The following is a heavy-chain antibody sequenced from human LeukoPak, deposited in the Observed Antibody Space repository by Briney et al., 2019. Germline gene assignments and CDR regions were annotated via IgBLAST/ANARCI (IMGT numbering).Heavy chain of an antibody. CDR1: GFTFSSYW. CDR2: ISGDESST. CDR3: AGGSTLDRGLVYY. Sequence: GGSLRLSCAVSGFTFSSYWMHWVRQAPGKGLVWLSRISGDESSTSYADSVKGRFTISRDNAKNTLFLQMNSLRAEDTAVYYCAGGSTLDRGLVYYWGQGALVTVSS. D-gene: IGHD3-10*01. J-gene: IGHJ4*02. V-gene: IGHV3-74*01.